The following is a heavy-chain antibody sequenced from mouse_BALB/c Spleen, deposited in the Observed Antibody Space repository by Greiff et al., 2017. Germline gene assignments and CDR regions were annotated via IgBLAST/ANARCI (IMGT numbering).Heavy chain of an antibody. V-gene: IGHV2-6-7*01. CDR2: IWGDGST. J-gene: IGHJ4*01. D-gene: IGHD2-10*01. CDR1: GFSLTGYG. Sequence: VQLQESGPGLVAPSQSLSITCTVSGFSLTGYGVNRVRQPPGKGLEWLGMIWGDGSTDYNSALKSRLSISKDNSKSQVFLKMNSLQTDDTARYYCAKSYYGNYYAMDYWGQGTSVTVSS. CDR3: AKSYYGNYYAMDY.